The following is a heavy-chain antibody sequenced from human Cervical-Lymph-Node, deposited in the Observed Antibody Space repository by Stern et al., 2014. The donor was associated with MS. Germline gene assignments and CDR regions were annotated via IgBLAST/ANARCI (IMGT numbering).Heavy chain of an antibody. J-gene: IGHJ3*01. Sequence: QVHLVQSGPGVVKPSGTLSLTCVVSGGSISRSKWRSWVRQPPGKGLEWIGEVSHLGSTNYNPSLKSRVSISLDKSNNQVSLKMDSVTAADTAVYYCASGHDAFALWGQGTLVTVSS. V-gene: IGHV4-4*02. CDR3: ASGHDAFAL. CDR1: GGSISRSKW. CDR2: VSHLGST.